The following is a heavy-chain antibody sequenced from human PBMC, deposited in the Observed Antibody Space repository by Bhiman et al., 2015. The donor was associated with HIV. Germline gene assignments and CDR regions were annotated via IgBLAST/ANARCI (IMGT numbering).Heavy chain of an antibody. CDR2: INTDGSIT. Sequence: EVHLVESGGGLVQAGESLRLSCAASGFTFSRNSMNWVRQAPGKGLEWVSRINTDGSITTNADSVKGRFTISRDNARNTMYLQMNSLRVEDTAVYYCARERAVAGYYYGMDVWGQGITVTVSS. D-gene: IGHD6-19*01. J-gene: IGHJ6*02. V-gene: IGHV3-74*01. CDR1: GFTFSRNS. CDR3: ARERAVAGYYYGMDV.